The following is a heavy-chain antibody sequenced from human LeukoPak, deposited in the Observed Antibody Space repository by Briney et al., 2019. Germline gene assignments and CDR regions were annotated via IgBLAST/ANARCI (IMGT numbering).Heavy chain of an antibody. CDR3: AKGLIAVAGRLYYYGMDV. Sequence: GSLRLSCAAPGFTFSSYAMSWVRQAPGKGLEWVSAISGSGGSTYYADSVKGRFTISRDNSKNTLYLQMNSLRAEDTAVYYCAKGLIAVAGRLYYYGMDVWGQGTTVTVSS. V-gene: IGHV3-23*01. CDR2: ISGSGGST. J-gene: IGHJ6*02. D-gene: IGHD6-19*01. CDR1: GFTFSSYA.